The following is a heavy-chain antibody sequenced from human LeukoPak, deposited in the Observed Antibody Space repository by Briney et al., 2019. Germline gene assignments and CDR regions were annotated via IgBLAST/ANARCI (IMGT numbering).Heavy chain of an antibody. D-gene: IGHD6-13*01. Sequence: GGSLRLSCAASGFTFSSYAMSWVRQAPGKGLEWVPAISGSGGSTYYADSVKGRFTISRDNSKNTLYLQMNSLRAEDTAVYYCAKARRYSSSLSAFDIWGQGTMVTVSS. CDR1: GFTFSSYA. J-gene: IGHJ3*02. CDR2: ISGSGGST. CDR3: AKARRYSSSLSAFDI. V-gene: IGHV3-23*01.